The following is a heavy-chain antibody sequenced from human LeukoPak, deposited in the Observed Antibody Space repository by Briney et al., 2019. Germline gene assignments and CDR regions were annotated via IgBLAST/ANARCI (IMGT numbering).Heavy chain of an antibody. V-gene: IGHV4-34*01. CDR2: INHSGST. D-gene: IGHD6-13*01. Sequence: KPSETLSLTCAVYGGSFSGYYWSWIRQPPGKGLEWIGEINHSGSTNYNPSLKSRVTISVDTSKNQFSLKLSSVTAADTAVYYCAREVRPFVSSWIYFDYWGQGTLVTVSS. CDR3: AREVRPFVSSWIYFDY. J-gene: IGHJ4*02. CDR1: GGSFSGYY.